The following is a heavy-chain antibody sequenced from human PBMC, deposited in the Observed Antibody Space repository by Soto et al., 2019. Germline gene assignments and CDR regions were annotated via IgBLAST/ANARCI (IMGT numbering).Heavy chain of an antibody. CDR2: FDPEDGET. Sequence: GASVKVSCKVSGYTLTELSMHWVRQAPGKGLEWMGGFDPEDGETIYAQKFQGRVTMTEDTSTDTAYMELSSLRSEDTAVYYCAIVSARYYDFWSGYVPHAFDIWGQGTMVTVSS. CDR3: AIVSARYYDFWSGYVPHAFDI. CDR1: GYTLTELS. J-gene: IGHJ3*02. V-gene: IGHV1-24*01. D-gene: IGHD3-3*01.